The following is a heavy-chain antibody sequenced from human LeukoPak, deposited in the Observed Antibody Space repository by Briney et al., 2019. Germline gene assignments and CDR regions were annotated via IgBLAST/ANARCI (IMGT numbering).Heavy chain of an antibody. J-gene: IGHJ6*03. CDR2: IYYSGST. Sequence: SETLSLTCTVSGGSISSYYWSWIRQPPGKGLEWIGYIYYSGSTNYNPSLKSRVTILVDTSKNQFSLKLSSVTAADTAVYYCARVLGYYYMDVWGKGTTVTVSS. CDR3: ARVLGYYYMDV. D-gene: IGHD2-15*01. CDR1: GGSISSYY. V-gene: IGHV4-59*12.